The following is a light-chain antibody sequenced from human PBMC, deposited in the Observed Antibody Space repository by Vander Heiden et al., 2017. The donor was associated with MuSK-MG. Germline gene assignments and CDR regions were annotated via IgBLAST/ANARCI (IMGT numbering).Light chain of an antibody. Sequence: QSALTQPRSVSASPGQSVTIPCTGTTSDVDDYNYVSWYQQHPGKAPKLMIYDVSKRPSGVPDRFSASKSGNTASLTISGLQAADEADYYCCSYAGSYTFDVVFGGGTKLTVL. J-gene: IGLJ2*01. CDR2: DVS. CDR3: CSYAGSYTFDVV. CDR1: TSDVDDYNY. V-gene: IGLV2-11*01.